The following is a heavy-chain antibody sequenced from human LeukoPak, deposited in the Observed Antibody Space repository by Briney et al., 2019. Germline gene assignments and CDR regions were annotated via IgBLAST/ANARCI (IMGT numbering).Heavy chain of an antibody. V-gene: IGHV1-2*02. J-gene: IGHJ4*02. CDR3: AREGSLGYCSSTSCYPGAL. CDR2: INPNSGGT. Sequence: ASVKVSCKASGYTFTGYYMHWVRQAPGQGLEWMGWINPNSGGTNYAQKFQGRVTMTRDTSISTAYMELSRLRSDDTAVYYCAREGSLGYCSSTSCYPGALWGQGTLVTVSS. CDR1: GYTFTGYY. D-gene: IGHD2-2*01.